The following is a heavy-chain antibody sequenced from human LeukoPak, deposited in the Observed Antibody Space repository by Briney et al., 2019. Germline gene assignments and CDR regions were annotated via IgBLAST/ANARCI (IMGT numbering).Heavy chain of an antibody. V-gene: IGHV4-61*02. CDR3: ARLLVRSSGWYWGPSYYYYYMDV. Sequence: PSETLSLTCTVSGASTSSGSYYWSWIRQPAGQGLEWIGRIHTSGSTNYSPSLKSRVTISVDTSKNQFSLKLSSVTAADTAVYYCARLLVRSSGWYWGPSYYYYYMDVWGKGTTVTISS. CDR1: GASTSSGSYY. CDR2: IHTSGST. D-gene: IGHD6-19*01. J-gene: IGHJ6*03.